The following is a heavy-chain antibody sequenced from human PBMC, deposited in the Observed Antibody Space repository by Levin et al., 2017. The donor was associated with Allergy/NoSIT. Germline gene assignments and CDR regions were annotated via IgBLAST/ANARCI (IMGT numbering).Heavy chain of an antibody. CDR3: ARADFTEWAFDI. CDR2: ISSSSSYI. D-gene: IGHD3-3*01. V-gene: IGHV3-21*01. Sequence: GGSLRLSCAASGFTFSSYSMNWVRQAPGKGLEWVSSISSSSSYIYYADSVKGRFTISRDNAKNSLYLQMNSLRAEDTAVYYCARADFTEWAFDIWGQGTMVTVSS. J-gene: IGHJ3*02. CDR1: GFTFSSYS.